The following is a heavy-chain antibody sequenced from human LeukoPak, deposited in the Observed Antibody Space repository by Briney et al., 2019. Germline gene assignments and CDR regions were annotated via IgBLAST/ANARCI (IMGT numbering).Heavy chain of an antibody. CDR1: RLTFSDYY. CDR2: IRSTGSNI. CDR3: ARIYYASWGRQPLSQNWPER. Sequence: PGGSLRLSCTASRLTFSDYYVKWIRQAPGKGLEWVSYIRSTGSNIDYADSVKGRFAISRDNAKNSLYLEMNGLRVEDTAVYYCARIYYASWGRQPLSQNWPERWGQGTLVTASS. J-gene: IGHJ5*02. V-gene: IGHV3-11*04. D-gene: IGHD3-3*01.